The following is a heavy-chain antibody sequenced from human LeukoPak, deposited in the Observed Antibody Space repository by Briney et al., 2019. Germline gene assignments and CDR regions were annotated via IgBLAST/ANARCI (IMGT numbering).Heavy chain of an antibody. V-gene: IGHV4-4*07. CDR2: FYISGGS. CDR1: GDSISSYY. Sequence: SETLSLTCTVSGDSISSYYWTWIRQPAGRGLEWIGRFYISGGSSYSPSLKSRVSMSVDKSKNQFSLKLTSVTAADTAVYYCARDLLSSFTFDYWGQGILVTVSS. D-gene: IGHD2-2*01. J-gene: IGHJ4*02. CDR3: ARDLLSSFTFDY.